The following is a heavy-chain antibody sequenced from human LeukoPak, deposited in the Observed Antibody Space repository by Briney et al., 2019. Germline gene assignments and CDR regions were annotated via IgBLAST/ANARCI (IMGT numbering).Heavy chain of an antibody. Sequence: ASVKVSCKASGYTFTSYDINWVRQATGQGLEWMGRMNPNSGNTGYAQKFQGRVTMTRNTSISTAYMELSSLRSEDTAVYYCARGKSRQQLVHYYWGQGTLVTVSS. CDR1: GYTFTSYD. V-gene: IGHV1-8*01. D-gene: IGHD6-13*01. CDR2: MNPNSGNT. CDR3: ARGKSRQQLVHYY. J-gene: IGHJ4*02.